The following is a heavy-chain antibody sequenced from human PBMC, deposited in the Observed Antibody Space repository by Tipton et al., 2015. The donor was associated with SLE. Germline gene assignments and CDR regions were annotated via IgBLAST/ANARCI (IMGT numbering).Heavy chain of an antibody. D-gene: IGHD4-11*01. V-gene: IGHV4-59*08. J-gene: IGHJ3*02. CDR1: GGSISSYY. CDR2: IYYSGST. CDR3: ARHLTNPDAFEI. Sequence: TLSLTCTVSGGSISSYYWSWIRQPPGKGLEWIGYIYYSGSTNYNPSLKSRVTISVDTSKNQFSLKLGSVTAADTAVYYCARHLTNPDAFEIWGQGTMVTVSS.